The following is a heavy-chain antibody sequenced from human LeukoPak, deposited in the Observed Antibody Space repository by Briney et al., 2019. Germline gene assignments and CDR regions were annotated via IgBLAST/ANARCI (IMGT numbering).Heavy chain of an antibody. V-gene: IGHV3-23*01. J-gene: IGHJ2*01. CDR1: GFTFSNHG. CDR3: ARGMGREGARVDWSFDL. CDR2: TSGSGNSK. D-gene: IGHD1-26*01. Sequence: LGGSLRLSCAASGFTFSNHGMAWVRQAPGKGLEWLSSTSGSGNSKYYADSVKGRFTVSRDNSENTLFLQLNNLGAEDTAINYCARGMGREGARVDWSFDLWAVAPWPLSPQ.